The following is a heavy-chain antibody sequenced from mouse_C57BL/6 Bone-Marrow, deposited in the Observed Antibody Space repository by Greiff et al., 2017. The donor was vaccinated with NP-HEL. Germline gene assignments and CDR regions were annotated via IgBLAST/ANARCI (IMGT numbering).Heavy chain of an antibody. CDR2: ICWDDDK. Sequence: QVTLKECGPGILQPSQTLSLTCSFSGFSLSTFGMGVGWIRQPSGKGLELLAHICWDDDKYYNPALKSRLTISKDTSKNQVFLKIANVDTADTATYYCALYCYGSRGWYFDVWGTGTTVTVSS. D-gene: IGHD1-1*01. CDR1: GFSLSTFGMG. CDR3: ALYCYGSRGWYFDV. J-gene: IGHJ1*03. V-gene: IGHV8-8*01.